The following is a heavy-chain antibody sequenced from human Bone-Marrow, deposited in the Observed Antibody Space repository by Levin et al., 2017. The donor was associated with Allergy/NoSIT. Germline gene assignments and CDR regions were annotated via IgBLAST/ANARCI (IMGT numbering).Heavy chain of an antibody. CDR1: GGSVSSDGHF. CDR2: VYYSGST. J-gene: IGHJ4*02. D-gene: IGHD2-8*02. V-gene: IGHV4-61*08. Sequence: SETLSLTCTVSGGSVSSDGHFWTWIRQPPGKGPEWIGYVYYSGSTNYNPSLKSRVTMSVDTSKNQFSLKLNSVTAADTAMYYCASHHCTGATCSALLFDSWGQGTLVTVSS. CDR3: ASHHCTGATCSALLFDS.